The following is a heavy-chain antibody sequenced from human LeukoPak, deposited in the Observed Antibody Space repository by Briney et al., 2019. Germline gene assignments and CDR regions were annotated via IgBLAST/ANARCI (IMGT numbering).Heavy chain of an antibody. CDR2: ISGSGGST. V-gene: IGHV3-23*01. Sequence: GGSLRLSCAASGFTFSSYAMSWVRQVPGKGLEWVSAISGSGGSTYYADSVKGRFTISRDNSKNTLYLQMNSLRAEDTAVYYCAKVEGSTVVTYFDYWGQGTLVTVSS. J-gene: IGHJ4*02. CDR1: GFTFSSYA. D-gene: IGHD4-23*01. CDR3: AKVEGSTVVTYFDY.